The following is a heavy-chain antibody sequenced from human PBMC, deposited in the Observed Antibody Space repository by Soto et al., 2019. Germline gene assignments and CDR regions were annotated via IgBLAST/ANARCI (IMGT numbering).Heavy chain of an antibody. J-gene: IGHJ5*02. CDR1: GGSISYNSDY. Sequence: PSETLSLTCSGSGGSISYNSDYWGWIRQPPGKGLEWVGGIFYTGTTYYSPSLKDRVTISVDTSKNSFSLNLTSVTAADTAVYFCARLVVVAPVANAWGQGTLVTVSS. CDR3: ARLVVVAPVANA. V-gene: IGHV4-39*02. D-gene: IGHD2-2*01. CDR2: IFYTGTT.